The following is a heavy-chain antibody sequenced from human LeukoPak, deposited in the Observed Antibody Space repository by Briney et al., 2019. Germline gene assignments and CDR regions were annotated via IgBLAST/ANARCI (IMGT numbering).Heavy chain of an antibody. D-gene: IGHD6-19*01. J-gene: IGHJ4*02. CDR1: GYTFTSYY. Sequence: ASVKVSCKASGYTFTSYYMHWVRQAPGQGLEWMGIINPSGGSTSYAQKFQGRVTMTRDTSISTAYMELSRLRSDDTAVYYCATVYSGYSSGWYYFDYWGQGTLVTVSS. V-gene: IGHV1-46*01. CDR3: ATVYSGYSSGWYYFDY. CDR2: INPSGGST.